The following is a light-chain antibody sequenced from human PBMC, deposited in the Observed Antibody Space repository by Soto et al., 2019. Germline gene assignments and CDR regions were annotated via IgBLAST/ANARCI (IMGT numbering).Light chain of an antibody. V-gene: IGLV2-14*03. J-gene: IGLJ1*01. CDR3: CSLTTGHTYV. Sequence: QSVLTQPASVSGSPGQSITISCTGTSSDIGHYDYVSWYQQHPGKAPKLMIYHVTYRPSGVSNRYSGSKSGNSASLTISGLHADYEAEYYCCSLTTGHTYVFGSGTKLTVL. CDR2: HVT. CDR1: SSDIGHYDY.